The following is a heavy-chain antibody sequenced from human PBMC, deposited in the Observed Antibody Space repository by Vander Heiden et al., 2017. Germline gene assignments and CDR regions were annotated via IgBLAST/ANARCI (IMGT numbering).Heavy chain of an antibody. J-gene: IGHJ5*02. CDR3: ARDVTICGVVHYNWFDP. CDR1: GFTFSSYG. V-gene: IGHV3-7*01. Sequence: EVQLVESGGGLVQPGGSVRPSCSPSGFTFSSYGMGGVRQDQGKGREWVANIKQDGSEKYYVDSVKGRFTISRDNAKNSLYLKMNSLRAEDTAVYYCARDVTICGVVHYNWFDPWGQGTLVTVSS. CDR2: IKQDGSEK. D-gene: IGHD3-3*01.